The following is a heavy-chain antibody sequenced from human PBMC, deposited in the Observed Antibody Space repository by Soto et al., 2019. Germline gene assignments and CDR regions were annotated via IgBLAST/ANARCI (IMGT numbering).Heavy chain of an antibody. CDR3: ARDSGYGSGSYYYRYYYYGMGV. CDR1: GGSISSGGYY. J-gene: IGHJ6*02. CDR2: IYYSGST. V-gene: IGHV4-31*03. Sequence: SETLSLTCTVSGGSISSGGYYWSWIRQHPGKGLEWIGYIYYSGSTYYNPSLKSRVTISVDTSKNQFSLKLSSVTAADTAVYYCARDSGYGSGSYYYRYYYYGMGVWGQGTTVTVSS. D-gene: IGHD3-10*01.